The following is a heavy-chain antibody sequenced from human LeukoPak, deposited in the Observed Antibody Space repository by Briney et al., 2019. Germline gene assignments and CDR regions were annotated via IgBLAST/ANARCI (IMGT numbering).Heavy chain of an antibody. CDR3: ARDSPITIFGVVTPYYFDY. CDR1: GYTFTSYG. J-gene: IGHJ4*02. V-gene: IGHV1-18*01. CDR2: ISAYNGNT. D-gene: IGHD3-3*01. Sequence: ASVKVSCKASGYTFTSYGISWVRQAPGQGLEWMGWISAYNGNTNYAQKLQGRVTMTTDTSTSTAYMELRSLRSDDTAVYYCARDSPITIFGVVTPYYFDYRGQGTLVTVSS.